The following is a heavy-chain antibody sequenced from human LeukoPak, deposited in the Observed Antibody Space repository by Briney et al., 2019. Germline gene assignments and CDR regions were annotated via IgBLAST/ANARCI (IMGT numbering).Heavy chain of an antibody. Sequence: ASVKVSCKASGYTFTGYYMHRVRQAPGQGLEWMGWINPNSGGTNYAQKFQGRVTMTRDTSISTAYMELSRLRSDDTAVYYCARYLGFCSGGSCRFDIWGQGTMVTVSS. D-gene: IGHD2-15*01. CDR1: GYTFTGYY. CDR2: INPNSGGT. V-gene: IGHV1-2*02. CDR3: ARYLGFCSGGSCRFDI. J-gene: IGHJ3*02.